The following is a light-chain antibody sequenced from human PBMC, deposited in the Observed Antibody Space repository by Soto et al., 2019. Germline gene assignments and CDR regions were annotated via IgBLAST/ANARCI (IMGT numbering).Light chain of an antibody. J-gene: IGKJ3*01. CDR2: AAS. V-gene: IGKV1-39*01. CDR1: QSISSY. Sequence: DIQMTQSPSSLSASVRDRVTITCRASQSISSYLNWYQQKPGKAPKLLIFAASSLQSGVPSRFSGSGSGTDFTLTISSLQPEDFATYYCQQSYSTPCAFGPGTKVDI. CDR3: QQSYSTPCA.